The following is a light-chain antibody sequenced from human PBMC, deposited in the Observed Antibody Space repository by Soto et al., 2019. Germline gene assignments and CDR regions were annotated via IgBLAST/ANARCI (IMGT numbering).Light chain of an antibody. Sequence: QAALTQPASVSGSPGQSITISCTGISSDGDDYKDVSWYQQHPGKAPKLMIYEVTYRPSGVSNRFSGSKSGNTASLTISGLEAEDDDDYYCSSYTSTSTVFGTGTKLTVL. CDR3: SSYTSTSTV. J-gene: IGLJ1*01. CDR1: SSDGDDYKD. V-gene: IGLV2-14*01. CDR2: EVT.